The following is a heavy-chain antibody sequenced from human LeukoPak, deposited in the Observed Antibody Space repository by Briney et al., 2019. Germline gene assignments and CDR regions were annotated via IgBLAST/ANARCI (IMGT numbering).Heavy chain of an antibody. D-gene: IGHD4-17*01. J-gene: IGHJ3*02. CDR3: ARYGDFDAFDI. CDR2: INPNSGGT. V-gene: IGHV1-2*02. CDR1: GYTFTGYY. Sequence: ASVKVSCKASGYTFTGYYMHWVRQAPGQGLEWMGWINPNSGGTNYAQKFQGRVTTTRDMSTSTVYMELSSLRSEDTAVYYCARYGDFDAFDIWGQGTMVTVSS.